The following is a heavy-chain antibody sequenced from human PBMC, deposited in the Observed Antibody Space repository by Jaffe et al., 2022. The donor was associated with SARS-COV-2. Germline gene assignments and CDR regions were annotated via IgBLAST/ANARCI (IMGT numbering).Heavy chain of an antibody. V-gene: IGHV2-5*02. J-gene: IGHJ3*02. Sequence: QITLKESGPTLVKPTQTLTLTCAFSGFSLSTGGVGVGWIRQPPGKALEWLALIYWDDGKRYSPSLKSRLTITKDTSKNQVVLTMTNMDPVDTATYYCAHRLHNENYRHTFDIWGQGTMVTVSS. CDR1: GFSLSTGGVG. CDR2: IYWDDGK. CDR3: AHRLHNENYRHTFDI. D-gene: IGHD4-4*01.